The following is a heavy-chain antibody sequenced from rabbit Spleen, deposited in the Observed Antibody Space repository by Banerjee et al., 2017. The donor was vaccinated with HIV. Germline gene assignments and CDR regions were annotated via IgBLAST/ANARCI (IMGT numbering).Heavy chain of an antibody. D-gene: IGHD5-1*01. J-gene: IGHJ4*01. V-gene: IGHV1S45*01. CDR1: GFSFSSYW. Sequence: QEQLEESGGDLVKPGASLTLTCTASGFSFSSYWMSWVRQAPGKGLEWIACIDVGSSGSIYYANWAKGRFTISETSSTTVTLQMTSLTAADTATYFCARAGVYVDNAFKGFNLWGPGTLVTVS. CDR3: ARAGVYVDNAFKGFNL. CDR2: IDVGSSGSI.